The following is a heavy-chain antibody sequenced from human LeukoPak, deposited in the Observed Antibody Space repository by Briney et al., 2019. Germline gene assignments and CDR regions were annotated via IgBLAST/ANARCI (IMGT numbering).Heavy chain of an antibody. J-gene: IGHJ5*02. CDR1: RYSISSGYD. CDR2: IYHSGST. Sequence: SETLSLTCAVSRYSISSGYDWGWIRQHPGKGLEWIGSIYHSGSTYYNPSLKSRVTISVDTSKNQFSLKLSSVTAADTAVYYCARGITMVRGVIMFDPWGQGPLVTVSS. D-gene: IGHD3-10*01. CDR3: ARGITMVRGVIMFDP. V-gene: IGHV4-38-2*01.